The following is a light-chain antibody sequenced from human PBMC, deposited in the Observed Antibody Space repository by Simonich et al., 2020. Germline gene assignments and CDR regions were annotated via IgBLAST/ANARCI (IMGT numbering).Light chain of an antibody. CDR3: MQALQTPYT. J-gene: IGKJ2*01. V-gene: IGKV2-28*01. CDR2: LGS. CDR1: QSLLLSNGYNY. Sequence: DIVMTQSPLSLPVTPGAPASISCRSIQSLLLSNGYNYLDWYLQQPGQSPQLLIYLGSNRASGGPDRFSGSGSGTDFTLKISRVEAEDVGVYYCMQALQTPYTFGQGTKLEIK.